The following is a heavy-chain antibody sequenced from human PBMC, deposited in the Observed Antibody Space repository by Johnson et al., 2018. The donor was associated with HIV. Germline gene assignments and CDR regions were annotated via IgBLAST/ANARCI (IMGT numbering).Heavy chain of an antibody. D-gene: IGHD3-22*01. V-gene: IGHV3-11*04. Sequence: QVQLVESGGGVVQPGRSLRLSCAASGFTFSDDYMSWIRQAPGKGLEWVSYICRSVSTITSADSVNGRFTISRGNTKNSLYLQMNSLRAEDTAVYYCERDRSTPQPYYYDSSGYRGYSAFDIWGQGTMVTVSS. J-gene: IGHJ3*02. CDR3: ERDRSTPQPYYYDSSGYRGYSAFDI. CDR2: ICRSVSTI. CDR1: GFTFSDDY.